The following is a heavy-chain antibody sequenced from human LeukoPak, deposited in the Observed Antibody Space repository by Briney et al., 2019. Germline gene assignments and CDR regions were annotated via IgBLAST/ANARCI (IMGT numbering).Heavy chain of an antibody. V-gene: IGHV3-53*01. CDR1: GFTVSRSY. CDR2: IYTSGTT. J-gene: IGHJ4*02. CDR3: ARSVVAIRDLDY. D-gene: IGHD2-15*01. Sequence: GGSLRLSCAASGFTVSRSYMSWVRQAPGKGLQWVSVIYTSGTTYYADSVKGRFTISRDNSTNTLYLQMNNLRAEDTAVYYCARSVVAIRDLDYWGQGTLVTVSS.